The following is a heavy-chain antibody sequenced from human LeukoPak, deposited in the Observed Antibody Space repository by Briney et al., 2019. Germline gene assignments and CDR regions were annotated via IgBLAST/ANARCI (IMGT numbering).Heavy chain of an antibody. V-gene: IGHV1-69*13. Sequence: ASVKVSCKASGGTFSSYAISWVRQAPGQGLEWMGGIIPIFGTANYAQKFQGRVTITADESTSTAYMELSSLRSEDTAVYYCASRVPTTVTTYGMDVWGQGTTVTVSS. CDR2: IIPIFGTA. D-gene: IGHD4-17*01. CDR3: ASRVPTTVTTYGMDV. J-gene: IGHJ6*02. CDR1: GGTFSSYA.